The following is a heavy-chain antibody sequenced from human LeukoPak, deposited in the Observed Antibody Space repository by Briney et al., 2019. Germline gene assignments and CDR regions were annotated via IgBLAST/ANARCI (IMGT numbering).Heavy chain of an antibody. CDR1: GYTFTSYY. CDR3: ARAQLWFRYYYYGMDV. Sequence: ASVKVSCKASGYTFTSYYMHWVRQAPGQGLEWMGWINTNTGNPTYAQGFTGRFVFSLDTSVSTAYLQISSLKAEDTAVYYCARAQLWFRYYYYGMDVWGQGTTVTVSS. D-gene: IGHD5-18*01. J-gene: IGHJ6*02. V-gene: IGHV7-4-1*02. CDR2: INTNTGNP.